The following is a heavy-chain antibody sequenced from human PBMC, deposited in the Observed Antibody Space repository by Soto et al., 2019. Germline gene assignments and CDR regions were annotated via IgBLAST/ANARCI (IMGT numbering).Heavy chain of an antibody. J-gene: IGHJ4*02. CDR2: TRNKANSYTT. CDR1: GFTFSDHY. D-gene: IGHD2-15*01. V-gene: IGHV3-72*01. Sequence: GGSLRLSCAASGFTFSDHYMDWVRQAPGKGLEWVGRTRNKANSYTTEYAASVKGRFTISRDDSKNSLYLQMNSLKTEDTAVYYCAREPHCSGGSCHTNFDYWGQGTLVTVSS. CDR3: AREPHCSGGSCHTNFDY.